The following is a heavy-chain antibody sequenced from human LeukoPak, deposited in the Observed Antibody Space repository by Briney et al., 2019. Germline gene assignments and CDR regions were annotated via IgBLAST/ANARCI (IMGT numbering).Heavy chain of an antibody. V-gene: IGHV4-31*03. Sequence: SETLSLTCTVPGGSISSGGYYWGWIRQHPGKGLEWIGYIYYSGSTYYNPSLKSRVTISVDTSKNQFSLKLSSVTAADTAVYYCAREPLYCSGGSCYRPYYFDYWGQGTLVTVSS. D-gene: IGHD2-15*01. CDR2: IYYSGST. J-gene: IGHJ4*02. CDR1: GGSISSGGYY. CDR3: AREPLYCSGGSCYRPYYFDY.